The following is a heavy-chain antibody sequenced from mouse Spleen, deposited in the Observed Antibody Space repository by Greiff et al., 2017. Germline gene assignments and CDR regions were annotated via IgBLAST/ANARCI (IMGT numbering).Heavy chain of an antibody. Sequence: VQLQQSGAELVRPGASVTLSCKASGYTFTDYEMHWVKQTPVHGLEWMGAIDPETGGTAYNQKFKGKAILTADKSSSTAYMELRSLTSEDSAVYYCTRGPLRGYWGQGTTLTVSS. CDR3: TRGPLRGY. D-gene: IGHD1-1*01. CDR1: GYTFTDYE. J-gene: IGHJ2*01. CDR2: IDPETGGT. V-gene: IGHV1-15*01.